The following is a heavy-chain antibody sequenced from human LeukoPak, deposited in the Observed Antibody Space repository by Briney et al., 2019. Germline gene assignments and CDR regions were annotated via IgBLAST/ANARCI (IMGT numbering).Heavy chain of an antibody. D-gene: IGHD4-11*01. CDR1: GGTFSSYA. CDR3: ARATAYSSWFDP. Sequence: EASVKVSCKASGGTFSSYALSWVRQAPGQGLEWMGGIIPIFGTANYAQKFQGRVTITADESTSTAYMELSSLRSEDTAVYYCARATAYSSWFDPWGQGTLVTVSS. CDR2: IIPIFGTA. V-gene: IGHV1-69*01. J-gene: IGHJ5*02.